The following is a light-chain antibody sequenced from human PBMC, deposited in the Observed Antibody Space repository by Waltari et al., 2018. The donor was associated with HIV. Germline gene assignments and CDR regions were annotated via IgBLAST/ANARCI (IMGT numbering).Light chain of an antibody. CDR3: CSYAGNYTLV. CDR1: SSDVGGDNS. Sequence: QSALTQPRSVSGSPGQSVTISCTGTSSDVGGDNSVSWYQQHPGKAPKFMIYDVSKRPSGVADRFSGSKSSNTASLTIAGLQAEDEADYYCCSYAGNYTLVFGGGTKLTVL. J-gene: IGLJ3*02. V-gene: IGLV2-11*01. CDR2: DVS.